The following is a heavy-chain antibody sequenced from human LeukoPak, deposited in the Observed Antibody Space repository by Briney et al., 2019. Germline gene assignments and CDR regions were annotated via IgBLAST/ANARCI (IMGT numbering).Heavy chain of an antibody. Sequence: GGSLRLPCAGSGLTFSSYWMSWVRQAPGKGLEWVANIKQDGREKHYVDSVEGRFTISRGNAKNSLYLQMSSLRAEDTAVYYCARLTPGAFDIWGQGTMVTVSS. D-gene: IGHD3-16*01. J-gene: IGHJ3*02. CDR1: GLTFSSYW. V-gene: IGHV3-7*01. CDR3: ARLTPGAFDI. CDR2: IKQDGREK.